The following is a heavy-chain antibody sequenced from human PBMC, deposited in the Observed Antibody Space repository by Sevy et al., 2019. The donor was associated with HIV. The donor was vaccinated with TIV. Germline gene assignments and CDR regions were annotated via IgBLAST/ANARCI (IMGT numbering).Heavy chain of an antibody. CDR2: IFYSGRS. V-gene: IGHV4-39*01. D-gene: IGHD3-3*01. Sequence: SETLSLTCSVSGASITTNTYYWGWIRQAPGKGLEWIGSIFYSGRSDHNPSLKGRVTISVDTSKNQFSLKMGSVTAADTFVYYCARHEAYDFWGDTIRENYYYGIDVWGQGTTVTVSS. CDR1: GASITTNTYY. J-gene: IGHJ6*02. CDR3: ARHEAYDFWGDTIRENYYYGIDV.